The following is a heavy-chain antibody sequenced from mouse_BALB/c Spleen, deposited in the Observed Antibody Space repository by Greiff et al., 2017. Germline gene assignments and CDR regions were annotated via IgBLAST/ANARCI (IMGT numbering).Heavy chain of an antibody. D-gene: IGHD3-1*01. J-gene: IGHJ2*01. CDR1: GFSLTSYD. CDR3: VRDGASFDY. V-gene: IGHV2-9-2*01. Sequence: QVQLKESGPGLVAPSQSLSITCTVSGFSLTSYDISWIRQPPGKGLEWLGVIWTGGGTNYNSAFMSRLSISKDNSKSQVFLKMNSLQTDDTAIYYCVRDGASFDYWGQGTTLTVSS. CDR2: IWTGGGT.